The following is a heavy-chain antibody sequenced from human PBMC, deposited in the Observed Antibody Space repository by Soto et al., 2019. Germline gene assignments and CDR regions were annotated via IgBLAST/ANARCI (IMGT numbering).Heavy chain of an antibody. D-gene: IGHD3-3*01. Sequence: SETLSLTCTVSGGSISSGDYYWSWIRQPPGKGLEWIGYIYYSGSTYYNPSLKSRVTISVDTSKNQFSLKLSSVTAADTAVYYCARKFWSGYLYYFDYWGQGTLVTVSS. J-gene: IGHJ4*02. CDR3: ARKFWSGYLYYFDY. V-gene: IGHV4-30-4*01. CDR2: IYYSGST. CDR1: GGSISSGDYY.